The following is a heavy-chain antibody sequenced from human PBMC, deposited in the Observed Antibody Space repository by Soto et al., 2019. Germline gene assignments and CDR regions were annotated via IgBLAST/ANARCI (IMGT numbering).Heavy chain of an antibody. J-gene: IGHJ3*02. CDR1: GFTFSSYS. Sequence: GGSLRLSCAASGFTFSSYSMNWVRQAPGKGLEWVSYISSSSSTIYYADSVKGRFTISRDNAKNSLYLQMNSLRAEDTAVYYCARDIKDVAARAFDIWGQGTMVTVSS. D-gene: IGHD6-6*01. CDR3: ARDIKDVAARAFDI. V-gene: IGHV3-48*04. CDR2: ISSSSSTI.